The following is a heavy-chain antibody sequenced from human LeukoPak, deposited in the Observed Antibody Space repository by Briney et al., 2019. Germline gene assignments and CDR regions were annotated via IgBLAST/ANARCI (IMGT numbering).Heavy chain of an antibody. V-gene: IGHV3-11*01. CDR2: ISSSGSTI. Sequence: GGSLRLSCAASGFTFSDYYMSWIRQAPGKGLEWVSYISSSGSTIYYADSVKGRFTIPRDNAKNSPYLQMNSLRAEDTAVYYCAKPSYYYYGMDVWGQGTTVTVSS. CDR1: GFTFSDYY. CDR3: AKPSYYYYGMDV. D-gene: IGHD1-14*01. J-gene: IGHJ6*02.